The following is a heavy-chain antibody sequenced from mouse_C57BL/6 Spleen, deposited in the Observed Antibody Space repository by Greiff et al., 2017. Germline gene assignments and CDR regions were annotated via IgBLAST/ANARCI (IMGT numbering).Heavy chain of an antibody. Sequence: EVKVEESGGGLVQPGGSLKLSCAASGFTFSDYYMYWVRQTPEKRLEWVAYISNGGGSTYYPDTVKGRFTISRDNAKNTLYLQMSRLKSEDTAMYYCARANDYDAWFAYWGQGTLVTVSA. CDR3: ARANDYDAWFAY. CDR1: GFTFSDYY. V-gene: IGHV5-12*01. D-gene: IGHD2-4*01. J-gene: IGHJ3*01. CDR2: ISNGGGST.